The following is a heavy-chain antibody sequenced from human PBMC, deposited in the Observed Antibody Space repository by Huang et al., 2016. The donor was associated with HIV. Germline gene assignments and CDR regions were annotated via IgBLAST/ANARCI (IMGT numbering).Heavy chain of an antibody. J-gene: IGHJ4*02. CDR2: FDPEIGET. Sequence: QVQLVQSRAEVKKPGASVKVSCKVSEYTLTELSIHWVRQPTGKGLEWMGGFDPEIGETIYAQKFQGRVTMTEDTSTGTAFMELSGLRPEDTAVYYCATGFDVFFDFWGQGTLVTVSS. D-gene: IGHD3-9*01. CDR1: EYTLTELS. V-gene: IGHV1-24*01. CDR3: ATGFDVFFDF.